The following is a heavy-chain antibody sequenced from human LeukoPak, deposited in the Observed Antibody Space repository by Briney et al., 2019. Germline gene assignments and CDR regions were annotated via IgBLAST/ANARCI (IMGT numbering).Heavy chain of an antibody. V-gene: IGHV1-18*01. CDR3: AREGNRRLRYFDWPYYYYYMDV. D-gene: IGHD3-9*01. J-gene: IGHJ6*03. Sequence: ASVKLSCKASGYTFTSYGISWVRQAPGQGLEWMGWIRAYNGNTNYAQKLQGRVTMTTDTSTSTAYMELRSLRSDDTAVYYCAREGNRRLRYFDWPYYYYYMDVWGKGTTVTISS. CDR1: GYTFTSYG. CDR2: IRAYNGNT.